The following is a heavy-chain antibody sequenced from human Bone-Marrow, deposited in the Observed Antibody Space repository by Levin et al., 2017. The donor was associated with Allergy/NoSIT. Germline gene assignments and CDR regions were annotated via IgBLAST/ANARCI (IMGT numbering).Heavy chain of an antibody. J-gene: IGHJ4*02. D-gene: IGHD3-9*01. CDR2: IIPIFGTA. CDR3: ASTYYDILTGYSAQVSYFDY. Sequence: SVKVSCKASGGTFSSYAISWVRQAPGQGLEWMGGIIPIFGTANYAQKFQGRVTITADESTSTAYMELSSLRSEDTAVYYCASTYYDILTGYSAQVSYFDYWGQGTLVTVSS. CDR1: GGTFSSYA. V-gene: IGHV1-69*13.